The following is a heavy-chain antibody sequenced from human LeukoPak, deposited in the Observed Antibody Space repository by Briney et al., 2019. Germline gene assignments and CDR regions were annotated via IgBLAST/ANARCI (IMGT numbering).Heavy chain of an antibody. V-gene: IGHV3-7*01. D-gene: IGHD3-22*01. CDR3: AREPSPNYYDTSGGDY. CDR1: GFTFSSYW. CDR2: IKQDGSEK. Sequence: GGSLRLSCAASGFTFSSYWMSWVRQAPGKGLEWVANIKQDGSEKYYVDSVKGRFTISRDNAKNSLYLQMNSLRAEDTAVYYCAREPSPNYYDTSGGDYWGQGTQVTVSS. J-gene: IGHJ4*02.